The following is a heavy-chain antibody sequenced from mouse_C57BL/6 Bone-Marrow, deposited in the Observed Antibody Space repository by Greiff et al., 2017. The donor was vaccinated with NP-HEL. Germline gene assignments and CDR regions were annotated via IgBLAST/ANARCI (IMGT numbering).Heavy chain of an antibody. CDR2: ISDGGSYT. V-gene: IGHV5-4*01. Sequence: EVNVVESGGGLVKPGGSLKLSCAASGFTFSSYAMSWVRQTPEKRLEWVATISDGGSYTYYPDNVKGRFTISRDNAKNNLYLQMSHLKSEDTAMYYCARDKDYYFDYWGQGTTLTVSS. CDR3: ARDKDYYFDY. CDR1: GFTFSSYA. J-gene: IGHJ2*01.